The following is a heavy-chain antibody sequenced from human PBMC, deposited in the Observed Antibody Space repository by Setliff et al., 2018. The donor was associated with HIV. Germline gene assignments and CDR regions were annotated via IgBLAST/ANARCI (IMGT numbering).Heavy chain of an antibody. Sequence: SVKVSCKASGGTFSSYAISWVRQAPGQGLEWMGGIIPIFGTANYAQKFQGRVTITRDTFASIAYMELSSLRSEDTAVYYCARPDSRWYARGRDPLYGLDVWGQGTTVTVSS. CDR2: IIPIFGTA. CDR1: GGTFSSYA. J-gene: IGHJ6*02. CDR3: ARPDSRWYARGRDPLYGLDV. D-gene: IGHD6-13*01. V-gene: IGHV1-69*05.